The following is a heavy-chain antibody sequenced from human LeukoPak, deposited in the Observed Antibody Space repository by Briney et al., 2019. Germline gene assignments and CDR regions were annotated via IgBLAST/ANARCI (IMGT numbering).Heavy chain of an antibody. Sequence: LETLSLTCTVSGVSFSSYYWSWIRQPPGKGLEWIGYIYYSGSTNYNPSLKSRVTISVDTSKNQFSLKLSSVTAADTAVYYCARGYDFGYWGQGTLVTVSS. CDR2: IYYSGST. D-gene: IGHD5-12*01. J-gene: IGHJ4*02. CDR3: ARGYDFGY. V-gene: IGHV4-59*01. CDR1: GVSFSSYY.